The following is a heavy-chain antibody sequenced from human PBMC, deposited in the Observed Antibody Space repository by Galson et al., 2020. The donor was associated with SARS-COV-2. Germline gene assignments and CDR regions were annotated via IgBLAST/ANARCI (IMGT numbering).Heavy chain of an antibody. CDR1: GGSFSGYY. CDR3: AKGGYSRSWDGSRGWFDP. Sequence: KASETLSLTCAVYGGSFSGYYWSWIRQPPGKGLEWIGEINNSGSTNYNPSLKSRVTISVDTSKNQFSLKLSSVTAADTAVYYCAKGGYSRSWDGSRGWFDPRGQGTLVTVAS. V-gene: IGHV4-34*01. CDR2: INNSGST. D-gene: IGHD6-13*01. J-gene: IGHJ5*02.